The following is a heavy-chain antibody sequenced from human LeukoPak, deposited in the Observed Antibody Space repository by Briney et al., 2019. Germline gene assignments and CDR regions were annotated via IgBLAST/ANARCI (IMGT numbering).Heavy chain of an antibody. CDR2: IRYDGSNK. CDR3: ARAGYSSGWDRFYYYYGMDV. D-gene: IGHD6-19*01. CDR1: GFTFSSYG. Sequence: PGGSLRLSCAASGFTFSSYGMHWVRQAPGKGLEWVAFIRYDGSNKYYADSVKGRFTISRDNSKNTLYLQMNSLRAEDTAVYYCARAGYSSGWDRFYYYYGMDVWGQGTTVTVSS. V-gene: IGHV3-30*02. J-gene: IGHJ6*02.